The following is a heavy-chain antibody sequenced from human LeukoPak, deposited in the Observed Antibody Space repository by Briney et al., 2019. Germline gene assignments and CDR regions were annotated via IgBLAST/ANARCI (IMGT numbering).Heavy chain of an antibody. J-gene: IGHJ4*02. CDR3: ARGIQLWYTIHYFDY. D-gene: IGHD5-18*01. V-gene: IGHV1-18*01. Sequence: ASVKVSCKASGYTFTSYGISWVRQAPGQGLEWMGWISAYNGNTNYAQKFQGRVTITADESTSTAYMELSSLRSEDTAVYYCARGIQLWYTIHYFDYWGQGTLVTVSS. CDR1: GYTFTSYG. CDR2: ISAYNGNT.